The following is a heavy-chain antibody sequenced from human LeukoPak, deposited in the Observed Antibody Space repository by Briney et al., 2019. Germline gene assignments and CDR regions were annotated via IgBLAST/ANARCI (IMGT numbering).Heavy chain of an antibody. D-gene: IGHD3-10*01. CDR3: ARGSYYSSGSYLNAFDI. V-gene: IGHV1-69*13. CDR2: IIPIFGTA. J-gene: IGHJ3*02. CDR1: GGTFSSYA. Sequence: ASVKVSCKASGGTFSSYAISWVRQAPGQGLEWMGGIIPIFGTANYAQKFQGRVTITADESTSTAYMELSSLRSEDTAVYYCARGSYYSSGSYLNAFDIWGQGTMVTVSS.